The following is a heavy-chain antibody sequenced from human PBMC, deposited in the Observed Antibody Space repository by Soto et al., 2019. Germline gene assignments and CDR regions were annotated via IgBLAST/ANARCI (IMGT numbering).Heavy chain of an antibody. D-gene: IGHD3-3*01. J-gene: IGHJ6*02. CDR2: IYYSGST. CDR1: GGSISSYN. Sequence: NPSETLSLTCTVSGGSISSYNWSWIRQPPGTGLGWIGYIYYSGSTNYNPSLKSRVTISVDTSKNQFSLKLSSVTAADTAVYYCARGSSDYDFWSGYSNYYYGMDVWGQGTTVTV. V-gene: IGHV4-59*01. CDR3: ARGSSDYDFWSGYSNYYYGMDV.